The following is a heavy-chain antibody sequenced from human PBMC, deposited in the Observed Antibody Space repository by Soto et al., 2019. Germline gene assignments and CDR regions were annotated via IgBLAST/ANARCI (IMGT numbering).Heavy chain of an antibody. J-gene: IGHJ4*02. D-gene: IGHD2-21*02. V-gene: IGHV5-51*01. CDR2: IYPSDSET. Sequence: GESLKISCKAFGYKFCTAWIGWVRQMPGKGLELMGIIYPSDSETRYSPSFQGEVTISADKSITTAYLQWSSLKASDTAMYYCAGGEEGGNSGFXYWGQGTLVXVSS. CDR3: AGGEEGGNSGFXY. CDR1: GYKFCTAW.